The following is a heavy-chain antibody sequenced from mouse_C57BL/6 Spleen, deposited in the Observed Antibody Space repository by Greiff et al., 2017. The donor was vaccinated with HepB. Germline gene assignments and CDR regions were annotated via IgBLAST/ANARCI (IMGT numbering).Heavy chain of an antibody. CDR2: ISYDGSN. V-gene: IGHV3-6*01. Sequence: EVKLQESGPGLVKPSQSLSLTCSVTGYSITSGYYWNWIRQFPGNKLEWMGYISYDGSNNYNPSLKNRISITRNTSKNQFFLKLNSVTTEDTATYYCASRNYYGSSGYWGQGTTLTVSS. CDR3: ASRNYYGSSGY. D-gene: IGHD1-1*01. J-gene: IGHJ2*01. CDR1: GYSITSGYY.